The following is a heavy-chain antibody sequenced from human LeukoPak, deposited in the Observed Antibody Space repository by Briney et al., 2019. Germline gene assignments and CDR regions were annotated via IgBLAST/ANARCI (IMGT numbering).Heavy chain of an antibody. D-gene: IGHD4-23*01. J-gene: IGHJ5*02. CDR2: MNPTSGNT. CDR3: ARDYGGNSGWFDP. Sequence: ASVKVSCKASGYTFSSYDINWVRQATGQGLEWVGWMNPTSGNTGYAQNFQGRVTLTRDSSISTAYMELSSLRSEDTAVYYCARDYGGNSGWFDPWGQGTLVTVSS. V-gene: IGHV1-8*03. CDR1: GYTFSSYD.